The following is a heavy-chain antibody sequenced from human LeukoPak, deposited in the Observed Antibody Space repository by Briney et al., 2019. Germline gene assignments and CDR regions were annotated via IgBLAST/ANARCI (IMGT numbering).Heavy chain of an antibody. V-gene: IGHV3-30*04. CDR2: ISYDGSNK. J-gene: IGHJ4*02. CDR3: ARVMWMGWYFDS. Sequence: GGSLRLSCAASGFTFSSYAMHWVRQAPGKGLEWVAVISYDGSNKYYADSVKGRFTISRDNAKKSLYLEMNSLRAEDTAVYYCARVMWMGWYFDSWGQGTLVTVSS. D-gene: IGHD5-12*01. CDR1: GFTFSSYA.